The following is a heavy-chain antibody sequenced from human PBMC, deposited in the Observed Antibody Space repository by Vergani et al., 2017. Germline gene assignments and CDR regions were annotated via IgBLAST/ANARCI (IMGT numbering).Heavy chain of an antibody. D-gene: IGHD3-3*01. Sequence: QAQLVQSGAEVKKPGASVRVSCKASRYPFSRYGISWVRQAPGQGLEWMGWISAYSGETRYARSLQGRVTMTTDASTNTAYMSLRSLRSDDTAIYYCSRGGFYTSRNDFKFYGLGVRGQGTTVTVTS. CDR2: ISAYSGET. V-gene: IGHV1-18*01. CDR1: RYPFSRYG. CDR3: SRGGFYTSRNDFKFYGLGV. J-gene: IGHJ6*02.